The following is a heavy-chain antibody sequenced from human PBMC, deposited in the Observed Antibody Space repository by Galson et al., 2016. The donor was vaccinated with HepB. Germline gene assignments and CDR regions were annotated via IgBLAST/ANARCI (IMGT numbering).Heavy chain of an antibody. CDR2: IKDTIERKTEAETV. J-gene: IGHJ4*02. CDR3: ATYGSGRKFDF. V-gene: IGHV3-15*01. Sequence: SLRLSCAASGFTFSDAWMSWVRQIPGKGLEWVARIKDTIERKTEAETVSYAAPVKGRFIISRDNSKSTLYLHMNSLKTEDTGLYYCATYGSGRKFDFWGQGTLVTVSS. D-gene: IGHD3-10*01. CDR1: GFTFSDAW.